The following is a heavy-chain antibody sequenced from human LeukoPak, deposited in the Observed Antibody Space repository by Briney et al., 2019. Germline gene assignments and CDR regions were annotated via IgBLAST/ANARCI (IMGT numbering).Heavy chain of an antibody. CDR2: IYSGGST. Sequence: GGSLRLSCAASGVTVSDNYMSWVRQAPGKGLEWVSIIYSGGSTSYADSVKGRFTISRDSFSNTVYLQMKSLRADDTAVYYCARATLYYFDYWGQGTLVTVSS. CDR1: GVTVSDNY. CDR3: ARATLYYFDY. V-gene: IGHV3-66*02. J-gene: IGHJ4*02.